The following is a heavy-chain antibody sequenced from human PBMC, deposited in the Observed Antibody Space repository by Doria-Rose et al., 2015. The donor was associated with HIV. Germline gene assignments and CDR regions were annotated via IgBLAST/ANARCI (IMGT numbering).Heavy chain of an antibody. CDR1: GGSFSGYY. V-gene: IGHV4-34*01. CDR2: INHSGST. J-gene: IGHJ6*02. Sequence: QVQLQESDAGLVKPSETLSLTCAVFGGSFSGYYWSWIRQPPGQGLEWIGAINHSGSTNYKTSLKSRVTISLDTSKNLSSLKLSSVTAADTAVYYCARGLLRGGWNDVDYYYGMDVWGQGTTVTVSS. D-gene: IGHD1-1*01. CDR3: ARGLLRGGWNDVDYYYGMDV.